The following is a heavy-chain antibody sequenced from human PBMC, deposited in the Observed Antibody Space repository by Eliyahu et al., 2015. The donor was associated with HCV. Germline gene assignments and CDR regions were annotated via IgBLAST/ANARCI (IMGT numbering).Heavy chain of an antibody. CDR3: ARDSMGWFDP. Sequence: QVQLQESGPGLVKPSETLSLTCTVSGGSVSSGSYYWSWIRQPPGKGLEWIGYIYYSGRTNYNPPLKSRVTISVDTSKNQFSLKLSSVTAADTAVYYCARDSMGWFDPWGQGTLVTVSS. V-gene: IGHV4-61*01. J-gene: IGHJ5*02. CDR1: GGSVSSGSYY. D-gene: IGHD5-24*01. CDR2: IYYSGRT.